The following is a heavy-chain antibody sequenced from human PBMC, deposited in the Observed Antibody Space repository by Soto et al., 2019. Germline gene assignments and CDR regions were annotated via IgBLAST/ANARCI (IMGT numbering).Heavy chain of an antibody. CDR3: AKDLGDGYNNAPAFDI. V-gene: IGHV1-18*01. CDR2: ISAYNGNT. D-gene: IGHD4-4*01. CDR1: GYTFTSYF. Sequence: QVQLVQSGAEVKKPGASVKVSCKASGYTFTSYFITWVRQAPGQGLEWMGWISAYNGNTNYAQMLQGRVTMTTDTSTATAYMEMRSLRSDDTAVYYCAKDLGDGYNNAPAFDIWGQGTMVTVSS. J-gene: IGHJ3*02.